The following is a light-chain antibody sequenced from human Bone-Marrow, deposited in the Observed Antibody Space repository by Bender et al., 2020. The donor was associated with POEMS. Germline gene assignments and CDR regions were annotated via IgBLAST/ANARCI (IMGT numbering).Light chain of an antibody. Sequence: SALTQPASVSGSPGQSITISCTGTNNDVGAYNFVSWYQQHPGKAPKLMIYDVSNRPSGMSTRFSGSKSGNTASLTISGLQADDEADYYCSSYAGSSTYVFGTGTKVTVL. V-gene: IGLV2-14*03. CDR3: SSYAGSSTYV. J-gene: IGLJ1*01. CDR1: NNDVGAYNF. CDR2: DVS.